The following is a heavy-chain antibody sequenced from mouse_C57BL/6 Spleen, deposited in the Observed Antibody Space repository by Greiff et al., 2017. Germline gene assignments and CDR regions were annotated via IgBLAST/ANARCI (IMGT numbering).Heavy chain of an antibody. CDR1: GYAFSSYW. CDR2: IYPGDGDT. J-gene: IGHJ4*01. Sequence: QVQLKQSGAELVKPGASVKISCKASGYAFSSYWMNWVKQRPGKGLEWIGQIYPGDGDTNYNGKFKGKATLTADKSSSTAYMQLSSLTSEDSAVYFCARTGDYSLPMDYWGQGTSVTVSS. D-gene: IGHD6-2*01. V-gene: IGHV1-80*01. CDR3: ARTGDYSLPMDY.